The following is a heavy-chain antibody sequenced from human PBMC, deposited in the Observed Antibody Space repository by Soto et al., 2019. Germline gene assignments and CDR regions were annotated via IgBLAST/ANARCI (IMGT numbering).Heavy chain of an antibody. CDR3: ARGPIVLMVYANRGGMDV. J-gene: IGHJ6*02. CDR1: GYTFTSYG. Sequence: ASVKVSCKASGYTFTSYGISWVRQAPGQGLEWMGWISAYNGNTNYAQKLQGRVTMTTDTSTSTAYMELRSLRSDDTAVYHCARGPIVLMVYANRGGMDVWGQGTTVTVSS. D-gene: IGHD2-8*01. CDR2: ISAYNGNT. V-gene: IGHV1-18*04.